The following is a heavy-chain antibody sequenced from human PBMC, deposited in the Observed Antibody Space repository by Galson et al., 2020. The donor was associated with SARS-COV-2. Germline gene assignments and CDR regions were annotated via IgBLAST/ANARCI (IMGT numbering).Heavy chain of an antibody. D-gene: IGHD6-6*01. J-gene: IGHJ4*02. Sequence: SETLSLTCAVYGGSFSGYYWSWIRQPPGKGLEWIGEINHSGSTNYNPSLKSRVTISVDTSKNQFSLKLSSVTAADTAVYYCARDWYSSSSNCWGQGTLVTVSS. CDR1: GGSFSGYY. CDR2: INHSGST. CDR3: ARDWYSSSSNC. V-gene: IGHV4-34*01.